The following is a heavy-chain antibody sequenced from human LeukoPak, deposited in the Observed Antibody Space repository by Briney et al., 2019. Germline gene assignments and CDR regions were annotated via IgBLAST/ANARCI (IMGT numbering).Heavy chain of an antibody. CDR2: IYYSGST. V-gene: IGHV4-59*01. J-gene: IGHJ4*02. CDR3: ARDGLNYYDSSGLGAGFDY. CDR1: GGSISSYY. Sequence: SETLSLTCTVSGGSISSYYWSWIRQPPGKGLEWIGYIYYSGSTNYNPSLKSRVTISVDTSKNQFSLKLSSVTAADTAVYYWARDGLNYYDSSGLGAGFDYWGQGTLVTVSS. D-gene: IGHD3-22*01.